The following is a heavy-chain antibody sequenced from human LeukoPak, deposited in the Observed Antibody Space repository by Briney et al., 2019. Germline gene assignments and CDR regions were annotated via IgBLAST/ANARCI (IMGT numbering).Heavy chain of an antibody. D-gene: IGHD3-10*01. Sequence: SQTLSLTCTVSGDSISSANYFWSWIRQPAGKGLEWVGRISTSGTTNYNPSLKSRVTISIDTSKNQFSLKLNSVTATDTAVYFCVRAVREYGWFDPWGQGTLVTVSS. J-gene: IGHJ5*02. CDR2: ISTSGTT. V-gene: IGHV4-61*02. CDR1: GDSISSANYF. CDR3: VRAVREYGWFDP.